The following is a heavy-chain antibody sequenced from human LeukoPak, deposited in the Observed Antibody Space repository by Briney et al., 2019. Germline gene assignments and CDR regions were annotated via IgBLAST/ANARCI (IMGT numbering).Heavy chain of an antibody. D-gene: IGHD3-10*01. Sequence: GASVKVSCKASGYTFTSYDINWVRQATGQGLEWMGCINTVNGNTKYSQEFQGRVTITRDTSASTAYMELSSLRSEDMAMYYCARGYYDSGTYYNYWGQGTLVTVSS. CDR1: GYTFTSYD. V-gene: IGHV1-3*03. CDR2: INTVNGNT. J-gene: IGHJ4*02. CDR3: ARGYYDSGTYYNY.